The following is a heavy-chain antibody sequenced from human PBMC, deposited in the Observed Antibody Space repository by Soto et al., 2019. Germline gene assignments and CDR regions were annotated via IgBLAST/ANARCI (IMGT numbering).Heavy chain of an antibody. J-gene: IGHJ6*02. Sequence: GASVKVSFKASGGPFSSYAISLVRQAPGQGVEWTRGIIPIFGTANYAQKFHVRVTITADKSTSTAYMELSSLRSEDTAVYYCASTVDTAMGGLNYYYYGMDVWGQGTTVTVSS. CDR3: ASTVDTAMGGLNYYYYGMDV. CDR1: GGPFSSYA. D-gene: IGHD5-18*01. V-gene: IGHV1-69*06. CDR2: IIPIFGTA.